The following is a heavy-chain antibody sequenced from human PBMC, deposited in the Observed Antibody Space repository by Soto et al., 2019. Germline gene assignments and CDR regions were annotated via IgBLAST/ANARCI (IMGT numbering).Heavy chain of an antibody. Sequence: ASVKVSCKASGYTFSGFYMHWVRQAPGQGLEWMGWINPNSGGTKSAEKFQGRVTMTRDTSISTAYMELSRLTSDDTAVYYCASAAVTGTAGLDFWGQGTQVTDSS. CDR2: INPNSGGT. CDR1: GYTFSGFY. J-gene: IGHJ4*02. CDR3: ASAAVTGTAGLDF. D-gene: IGHD6-19*01. V-gene: IGHV1-2*02.